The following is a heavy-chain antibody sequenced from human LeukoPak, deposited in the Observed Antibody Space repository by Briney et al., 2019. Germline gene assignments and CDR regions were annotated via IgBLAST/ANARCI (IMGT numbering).Heavy chain of an antibody. CDR3: VRDFRSADY. V-gene: IGHV3-74*01. Sequence: GGSLRLSCAASGFTFSIYCMHWVRQGPGKGPMWVSRISPDGTVTNYADSVKARFTISRDNARNTVYLQMNNLRAEDTAVYYCVRDFRSADYWGQGTLVTVSS. CDR2: ISPDGTVT. CDR1: GFTFSIYC. J-gene: IGHJ4*02.